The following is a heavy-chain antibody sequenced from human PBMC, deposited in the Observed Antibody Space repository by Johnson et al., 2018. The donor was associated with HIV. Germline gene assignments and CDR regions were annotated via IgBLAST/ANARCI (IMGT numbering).Heavy chain of an antibody. Sequence: QVQLVESGGGLVQPGGSLRLSCAASGFTFSSYAMHWVRQAPGKGLEWVAVISYDGSNKYYADSVKGRFTISRDNSKNTLYLQMNSLRAEDTAVYYCAPIAAHHDAFDIWGQGTMVTVSS. V-gene: IGHV3-30-3*01. CDR1: GFTFSSYA. CDR2: ISYDGSNK. D-gene: IGHD6-6*01. CDR3: APIAAHHDAFDI. J-gene: IGHJ3*02.